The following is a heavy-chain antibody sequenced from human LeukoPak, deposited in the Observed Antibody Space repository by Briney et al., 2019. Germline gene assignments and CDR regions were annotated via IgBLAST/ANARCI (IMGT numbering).Heavy chain of an antibody. CDR1: GFSFSDYD. J-gene: IGHJ1*01. Sequence: GGSLRLSCWAPGFSFSDYDMNWVRQAPGKGLEWVSAISGRSSHIYYGESVKGRFTISRDNAKNSLYLQMDSLGVEDTAVYYCGRAFPPLRTSSAGDLWGQGTLVIVSS. CDR3: GRAFPPLRTSSAGDL. D-gene: IGHD3-16*01. V-gene: IGHV3-21*01. CDR2: ISGRSSHI.